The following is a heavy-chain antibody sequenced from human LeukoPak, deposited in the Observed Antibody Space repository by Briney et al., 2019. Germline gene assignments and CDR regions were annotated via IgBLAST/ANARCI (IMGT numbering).Heavy chain of an antibody. J-gene: IGHJ6*03. CDR1: GYTFTSLS. D-gene: IGHD2-15*01. V-gene: IGHV1-18*01. CDR2: IRAFNGNT. CDR3: AVGGVYCSGGACYSGSSAYMDV. Sequence: ASVKVSCKASGYTFTSLSFSWVRQSPGQGLEWMAWIRAFNGNTNYVRKFQDRVTMTTDTSTGTAYMELRSLRSDDTAVYYCAVGGVYCSGGACYSGSSAYMDVWGKGTTVTVSS.